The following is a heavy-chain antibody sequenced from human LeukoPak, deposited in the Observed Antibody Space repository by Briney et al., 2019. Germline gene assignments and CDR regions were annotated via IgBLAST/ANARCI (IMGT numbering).Heavy chain of an antibody. D-gene: IGHD4-17*01. CDR1: GGSFSGYY. Sequence: KTSETLSLTCAVYGGSFSGYYWSWIRQPPGKGLEWIGYIYYSGSTSYNPSLKSRVTMSVDTSKNQFSLNLSSVTAADTAVYYCARIDTVDYGYYFDYWGQGTLVTVSS. V-gene: IGHV4-59*01. CDR2: IYYSGST. CDR3: ARIDTVDYGYYFDY. J-gene: IGHJ4*02.